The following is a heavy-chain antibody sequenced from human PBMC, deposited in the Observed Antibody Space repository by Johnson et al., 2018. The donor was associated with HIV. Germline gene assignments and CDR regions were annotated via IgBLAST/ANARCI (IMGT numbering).Heavy chain of an antibody. V-gene: IGHV3-30*02. CDR1: GFTFSNYG. CDR3: ATERAVVSANAFDI. Sequence: QVQLVESGGGVVQPGGSLRLSCAASGFTFSNYGIHWVRQAPGQGLEWVAFIQYDGNHENYIDSVKGRFTISRDNSKNTLYLQMNSLRPEDTAVYYCATERAVVSANAFDIWGQGTMVTVSS. CDR2: IQYDGNHE. D-gene: IGHD4-23*01. J-gene: IGHJ3*02.